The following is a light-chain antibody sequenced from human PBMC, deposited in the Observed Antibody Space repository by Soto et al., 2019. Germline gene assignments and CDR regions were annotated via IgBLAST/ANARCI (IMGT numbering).Light chain of an antibody. CDR1: QSISSW. CDR2: KAS. J-gene: IGKJ1*01. CDR3: QQDYNLPWT. Sequence: DIQMTQSPSTLSASVGDRVTITCRASQSISSWLAWYQQKPGKAPNLLIYKASSLESGVPSRFSGSGSGTEFTLTISSLQPDDFAVYYCQQDYNLPWTFGQGTKVEIK. V-gene: IGKV1-5*03.